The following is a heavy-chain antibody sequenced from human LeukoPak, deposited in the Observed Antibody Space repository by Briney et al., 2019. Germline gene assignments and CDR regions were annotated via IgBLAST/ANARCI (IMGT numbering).Heavy chain of an antibody. CDR1: GASISSGGYY. Sequence: SETLSLTCTVSGASISSGGYYWSWIRQHPGKGLEWIGYFYYSGSPYYDPSLKSRVALSVDTSKNQFSLQRNSVTAADTAVYYCASTLTTFGVVVILDGFDIWGQGTMVTVSS. CDR2: FYYSGSP. V-gene: IGHV4-31*03. D-gene: IGHD3-3*01. J-gene: IGHJ3*02. CDR3: ASTLTTFGVVVILDGFDI.